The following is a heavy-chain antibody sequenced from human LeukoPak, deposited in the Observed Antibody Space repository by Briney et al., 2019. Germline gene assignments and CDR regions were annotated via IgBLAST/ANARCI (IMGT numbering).Heavy chain of an antibody. CDR1: GGSISSSSYY. CDR3: AREDSSGYLGY. J-gene: IGHJ4*02. CDR2: IYYSGST. Sequence: SETLSLTCTVSGGSISSSSYYWGWIRQPPGKGLEWIGTIYYSGSTDYNPSLKSRVTISVDTSKNQFSLKLTSLTAADTAVYYCAREDSSGYLGYWGQGTLVTVSS. V-gene: IGHV4-39*07. D-gene: IGHD3-22*01.